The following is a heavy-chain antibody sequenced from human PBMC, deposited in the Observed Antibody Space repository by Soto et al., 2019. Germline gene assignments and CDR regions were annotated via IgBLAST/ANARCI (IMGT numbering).Heavy chain of an antibody. CDR3: AAFIRYCSSTSCYDRLFDY. CDR2: IVVGSGNT. J-gene: IGHJ4*02. CDR1: GFTFTSSA. D-gene: IGHD2-2*01. Sequence: SVKVSCKASGFTFTSSAVQWVRQARGQRLEWIGWIVVGSGNTNYAQKFQERVTITRDMSTSTAYMELSSLRSEDTAVYYCAAFIRYCSSTSCYDRLFDYWGQGTLVTVSS. V-gene: IGHV1-58*01.